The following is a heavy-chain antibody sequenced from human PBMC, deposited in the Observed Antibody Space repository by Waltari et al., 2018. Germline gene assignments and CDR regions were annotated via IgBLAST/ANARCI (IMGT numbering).Heavy chain of an antibody. V-gene: IGHV4-59*01. CDR3: AAGYYYYYYMDV. J-gene: IGHJ6*03. CDR1: GGSISSYY. Sequence: QVQLQESGPGLVKPSETLSLTCTVSGGSISSYYWSWIRQPPGKGLEWIGYCCYRGSSNYNPSLKSRVTISVDTSKNQFSLKLSSVTAADTAVYYCAAGYYYYYYMDVWGKGTTVTVSS. CDR2: CCYRGSS.